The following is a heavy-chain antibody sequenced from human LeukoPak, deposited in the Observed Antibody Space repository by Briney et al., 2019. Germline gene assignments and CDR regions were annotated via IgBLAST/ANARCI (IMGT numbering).Heavy chain of an antibody. V-gene: IGHV1-69*05. J-gene: IGHJ6*03. Sequence: SVKVSCKASGGAFSSYAISWVRQAPGQGLEWMGRIIPIFGTANYAQKFQGRVTITTDESTSTAYMELSSLRSEDAAVYYCAREYYDYVWGSYRYTNYYYYYMDVWGKGTTVTVSS. CDR3: AREYYDYVWGSYRYTNYYYYYMDV. CDR1: GGAFSSYA. D-gene: IGHD3-16*02. CDR2: IIPIFGTA.